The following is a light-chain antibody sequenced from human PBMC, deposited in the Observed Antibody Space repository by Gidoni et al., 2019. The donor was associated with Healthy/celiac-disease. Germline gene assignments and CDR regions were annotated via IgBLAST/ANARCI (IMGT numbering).Light chain of an antibody. CDR2: WAS. CDR3: QQYYSTPYT. Sequence: DIVMTQSPDSLAVSLGERATINCKSSPSVLYSSNNKNYLAWYQQNPGQPPKLLIYWASTRESGVPDRFSGSGSGTDFPLTISSLQAEDVAVYYCQQYYSTPYTFGQGTKLEIK. V-gene: IGKV4-1*01. J-gene: IGKJ2*01. CDR1: PSVLYSSNNKNY.